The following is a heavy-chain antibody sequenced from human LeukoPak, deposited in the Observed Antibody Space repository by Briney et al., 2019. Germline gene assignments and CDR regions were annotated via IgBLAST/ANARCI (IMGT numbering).Heavy chain of an antibody. Sequence: PSETLSLTCTVSGGSISNYFWSWIRQPPGKGLEWIGYIYYSGSTNYNPSLKSRVTISVDTSKNQFSLKLSSVTAADTAVYYCARPHSMIVVAPFDYWGQGTLVTVSS. CDR2: IYYSGST. V-gene: IGHV4-59*01. J-gene: IGHJ4*02. CDR1: GGSISNYF. CDR3: ARPHSMIVVAPFDY. D-gene: IGHD3-22*01.